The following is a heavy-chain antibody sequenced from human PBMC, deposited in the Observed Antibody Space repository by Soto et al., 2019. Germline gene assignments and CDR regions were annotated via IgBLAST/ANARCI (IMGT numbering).Heavy chain of an antibody. Sequence: QITLKESGPPLVKPTQTLTLTCTFSGFSLSMSGVGVGWIRQPPGKALEWLALIYWDDDKRYSPSLKSRLTIPKDTSKNPVVLTMTHMDPVDTATSYCARGLRYCSSTNCPNCFDPWGQGTLVTVSS. J-gene: IGHJ5*02. V-gene: IGHV2-5*02. CDR3: ARGLRYCSSTNCPNCFDP. D-gene: IGHD2-2*01. CDR1: GFSLSMSGVG. CDR2: IYWDDDK.